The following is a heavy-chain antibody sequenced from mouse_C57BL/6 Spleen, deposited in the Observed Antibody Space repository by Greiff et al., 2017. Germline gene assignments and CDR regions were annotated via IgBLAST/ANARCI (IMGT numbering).Heavy chain of an antibody. V-gene: IGHV1-22*01. CDR3: ARAAQATLYFDY. Sequence: EVKLVESGPELVKPGASVKMSCKASGYTFTDYNMHWVKQSHGKSLEWIGYINPNNGGTSYNQKFKGKATLTVNKSSSTAYMELRSLTSEDSAVYYCARAAQATLYFDYWGQGTTLTVSS. D-gene: IGHD3-2*02. CDR1: GYTFTDYN. J-gene: IGHJ2*01. CDR2: INPNNGGT.